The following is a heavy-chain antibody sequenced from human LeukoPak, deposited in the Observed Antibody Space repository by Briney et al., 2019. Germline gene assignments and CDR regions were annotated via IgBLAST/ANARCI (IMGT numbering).Heavy chain of an antibody. Sequence: SETLSLTCAVSGGSISSSNWWSWVRQPPGKGLEWIGEVYHSGSTNYNPSLKSRVTISVDKSKNQFSLKLSSVTAADTAVYYCARDKNQDYYDSSGPLWDWGQGTLVTVSS. D-gene: IGHD3-22*01. CDR3: ARDKNQDYYDSSGPLWD. CDR1: GGSISSSNW. CDR2: VYHSGST. J-gene: IGHJ4*02. V-gene: IGHV4-4*02.